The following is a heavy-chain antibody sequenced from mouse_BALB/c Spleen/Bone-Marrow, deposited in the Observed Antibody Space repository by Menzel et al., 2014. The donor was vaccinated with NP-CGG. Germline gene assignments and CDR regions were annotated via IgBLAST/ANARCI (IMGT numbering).Heavy chain of an antibody. V-gene: IGHV14-3*02. J-gene: IGHJ4*01. Sequence: VHVKQSVAVLVKPVASVKLSSTASGFNIKDIYMHWVRQRPDQGLEWIGRIDSANGYTKYDPKFQGKATITAEASSNTAYLQLSSLKSEDTAVYYCARWLLPYGLDYWGQGTSVTDSA. CDR3: ARWLLPYGLDY. D-gene: IGHD2-3*01. CDR1: GFNIKDIY. CDR2: IDSANGYT.